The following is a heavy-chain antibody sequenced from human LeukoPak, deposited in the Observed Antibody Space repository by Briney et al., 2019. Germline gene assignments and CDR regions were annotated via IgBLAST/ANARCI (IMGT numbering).Heavy chain of an antibody. Sequence: WGSLRLSCAAFGFTFSSYSMNWVRQAPGKGLEWVSSISSSSSYIYYADSVKGRFTISRDNAKNSLYLQMNSLRAEDTAVYYCTRDCSGGNCNFDYWGLGTLVTVSS. CDR1: GFTFSSYS. CDR2: ISSSSSYI. J-gene: IGHJ4*02. V-gene: IGHV3-21*01. CDR3: TRDCSGGNCNFDY. D-gene: IGHD2-15*01.